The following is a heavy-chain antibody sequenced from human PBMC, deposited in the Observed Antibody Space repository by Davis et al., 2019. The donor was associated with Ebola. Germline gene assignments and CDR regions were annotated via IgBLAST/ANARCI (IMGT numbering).Heavy chain of an antibody. D-gene: IGHD5/OR15-5a*01. CDR3: ARGEAESVFSYNWFDP. J-gene: IGHJ5*02. Sequence: SETLSLTCTVSGGSISSGSYYWSWIRQPPGKGLEFIGYIYNSGKRYQNPSLKSRVSLSVDTSKNQFSLRLSSVSAADTAVYYCARGEAESVFSYNWFDPWGQGTLVTVSS. CDR1: GGSISSGSYY. CDR2: IYNSGKR. V-gene: IGHV4-31*03.